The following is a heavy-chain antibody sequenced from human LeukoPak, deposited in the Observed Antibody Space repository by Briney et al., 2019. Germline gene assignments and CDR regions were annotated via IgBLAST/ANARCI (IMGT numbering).Heavy chain of an antibody. D-gene: IGHD2-2*01. V-gene: IGHV3-30*02. Sequence: PGGSLRLSCAASGFTFSNYGMHWVRQAPGKGLEWVAFIRYDGSNKYYADSVKGRFTISRDNSKDTLYLQMNSLRAEDTAVYYCAKDGRGYCSSTSCYQFDLWGQGTLVAVSS. CDR3: AKDGRGYCSSTSCYQFDL. CDR1: GFTFSNYG. J-gene: IGHJ5*02. CDR2: IRYDGSNK.